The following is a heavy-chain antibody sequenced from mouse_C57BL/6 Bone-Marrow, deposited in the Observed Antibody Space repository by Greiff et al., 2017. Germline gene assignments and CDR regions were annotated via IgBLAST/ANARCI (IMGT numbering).Heavy chain of an antibody. CDR3: ARRGRSHWYFDV. Sequence: EVQVVESVAELLRPGASVTLSCTASGFNIKNTYMHWVKHRPEQGLVWIGRIDPANGNTKYAPKFQGKATITADTSSNTAYLQLSSLTSADTAIYYCARRGRSHWYFDVWGTGTTVTVSS. CDR2: IDPANGNT. D-gene: IGHD1-1*01. CDR1: GFNIKNTY. V-gene: IGHV14-3*01. J-gene: IGHJ1*03.